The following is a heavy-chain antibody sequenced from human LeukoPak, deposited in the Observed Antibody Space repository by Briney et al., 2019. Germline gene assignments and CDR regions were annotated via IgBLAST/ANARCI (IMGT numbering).Heavy chain of an antibody. CDR2: IYYSGST. J-gene: IGHJ3*02. Sequence: SETLSLTCTVSGGSISSGGYYWSWIRQHPGKGLEWIGYIYYSGSTYYNPSLKSRVTISVDTSKNQFSLKLSSVTAADTAVYYCARRPTRNTSTSRYSGYARSKHDAFDIWGQGTMVTVSS. CDR1: GGSISSGGYY. D-gene: IGHD5-12*01. CDR3: ARRPTRNTSTSRYSGYARSKHDAFDI. V-gene: IGHV4-31*03.